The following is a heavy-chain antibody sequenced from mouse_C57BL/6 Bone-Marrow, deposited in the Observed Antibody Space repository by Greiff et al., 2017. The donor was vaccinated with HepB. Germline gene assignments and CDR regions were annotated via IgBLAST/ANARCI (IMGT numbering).Heavy chain of an antibody. J-gene: IGHJ1*03. D-gene: IGHD1-1*01. CDR3: ARGVFITTIVEAYWYFDV. CDR1: GYAFSSYW. CDR2: IYPGDGDT. V-gene: IGHV1-80*01. Sequence: QVQLKQSGAELVKPGASVKISCKASGYAFSSYWMNWVKQRPGKGLEWIGQIYPGDGDTNYNGKFKGKATLTADKSSSTAYMQLSSLTSEDSAVYFCARGVFITTIVEAYWYFDVWGTGTTVTVSS.